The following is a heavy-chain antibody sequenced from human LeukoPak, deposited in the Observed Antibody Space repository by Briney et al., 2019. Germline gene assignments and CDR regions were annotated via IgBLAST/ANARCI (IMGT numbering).Heavy chain of an antibody. J-gene: IGHJ4*02. V-gene: IGHV3-7*01. CDR3: TRDRYYGSGSLIPIDY. D-gene: IGHD3-10*01. CDR1: GFTFSSYW. Sequence: GGSLRLSCAASGFTFSSYWMSWVRQAPGKGLEWVANIKQDGSEKYYVDSVKGRFTISRDNAKNSLYLQMNSLRAEDTAVYYCTRDRYYGSGSLIPIDYWGQGTLVTVSS. CDR2: IKQDGSEK.